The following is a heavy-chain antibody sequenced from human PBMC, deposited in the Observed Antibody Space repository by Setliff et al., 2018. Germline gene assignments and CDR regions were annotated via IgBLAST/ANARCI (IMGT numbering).Heavy chain of an antibody. CDR3: MRLVRFCSRTVCQRTSGDEA. CDR2: IGVYSGNT. Sequence: SVKVSCKASGYTFRQSIVSWVRQAPGQGLEWLGWIGVYSGNTYSAQRFQGRVSLTTDESTNTAYLELRGLRSDDTAVYYCMRLVRFCSRTVCQRTSGDEAWGQGTLVTV. V-gene: IGHV1-18*01. J-gene: IGHJ5*02. D-gene: IGHD3-3*01. CDR1: GYTFRQSI.